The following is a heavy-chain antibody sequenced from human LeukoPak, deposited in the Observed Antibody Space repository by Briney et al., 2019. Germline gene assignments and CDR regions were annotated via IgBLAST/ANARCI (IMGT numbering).Heavy chain of an antibody. CDR2: INHSGST. J-gene: IGHJ4*02. CDR3: ARADYSSGWLIDY. Sequence: SETLSLTCAVYGGSLSGYSWSWIRQPPGKGLEWIGEINHSGSTNYNPSLKSRVTISVDTSKNQFSLKLSSVTAADTAVYYCARADYSSGWLIDYWGQGTLVTVSS. D-gene: IGHD6-19*01. CDR1: GGSLSGYS. V-gene: IGHV4-34*01.